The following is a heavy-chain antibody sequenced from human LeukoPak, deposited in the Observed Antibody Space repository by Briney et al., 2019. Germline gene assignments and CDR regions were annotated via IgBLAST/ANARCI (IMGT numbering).Heavy chain of an antibody. J-gene: IGHJ4*02. V-gene: IGHV3-30*18. D-gene: IGHD1-26*01. CDR2: ISYDGSNK. CDR1: GFTFSSYG. CDR3: AKGLGGSYWLSSSDH. Sequence: PGGSLRLSCAASGFTFSSYGMHWVRQAPGKGLEWVAVISYDGSNKYYADSVKGRFTISRDNSKNTLYLQMNSLRAEDTAVYYCAKGLGGSYWLSSSDHWGQGTLVTVSS.